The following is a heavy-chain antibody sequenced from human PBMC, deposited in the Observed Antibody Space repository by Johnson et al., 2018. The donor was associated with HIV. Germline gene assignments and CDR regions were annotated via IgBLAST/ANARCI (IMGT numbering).Heavy chain of an antibody. CDR2: ISFNGGTI. CDR1: GFTFDDYA. Sequence: VQLVESGGGVVQPGRSLRLSCAASGFTFDDYALHWVRQGPGKGLEWVACISFNGGTIAYADSVKGRFTISRDNAKNSLYLQMNSLRAEDGAVYYCAVLCSGCADAFDIWGQGTMVTVSS. CDR3: AVLCSGCADAFDI. V-gene: IGHV3-9*01. D-gene: IGHD3-10*01. J-gene: IGHJ3*02.